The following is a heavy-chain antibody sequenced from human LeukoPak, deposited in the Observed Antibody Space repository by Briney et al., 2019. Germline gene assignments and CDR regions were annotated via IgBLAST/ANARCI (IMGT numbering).Heavy chain of an antibody. CDR2: ISGSGDTT. D-gene: IGHD6-6*01. Sequence: GGSLSLSFEASGLTFSNYAMSWARQVPGKGLEWVSAISGSGDTTYYADSVKGRFTISRDNSKNTLYVQMNSLRAEDTAVYYCAKDGLAARLAYWGQGTLVTVSS. V-gene: IGHV3-23*01. J-gene: IGHJ4*02. CDR3: AKDGLAARLAY. CDR1: GLTFSNYA.